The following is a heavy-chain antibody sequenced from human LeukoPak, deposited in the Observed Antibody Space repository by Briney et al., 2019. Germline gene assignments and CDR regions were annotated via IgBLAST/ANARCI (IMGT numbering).Heavy chain of an antibody. V-gene: IGHV1-8*01. CDR2: MNPNSGNT. CDR1: GYTFTSYD. CDR3: ATGFGVVTATRHVY. J-gene: IGHJ4*02. Sequence: ASVKVSCKASGYTFTSYDINWVRQATGQGLEWMGWMNPNSGNTGYAQKFQGRVTMTEDTSTDTAYMELSSLRSEDTAVYYCATGFGVVTATRHVYWGQGTLVTVSS. D-gene: IGHD2-21*02.